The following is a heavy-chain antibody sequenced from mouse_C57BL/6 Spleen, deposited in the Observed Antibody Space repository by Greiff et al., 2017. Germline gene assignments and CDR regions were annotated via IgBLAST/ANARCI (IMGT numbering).Heavy chain of an antibody. J-gene: IGHJ1*03. Sequence: QVQLQQPGTELVKPGASVKLSCKASGYTFTSYWMHWVKQRPGQGLEWIGNINPSNGGTNYNEKFKSKATLTVDKSSSTAYMQLSSLTSEDSAVYYCAKPSVLLRYWYFDVWGTGTTVTVSS. V-gene: IGHV1-53*01. CDR1: GYTFTSYW. D-gene: IGHD1-1*01. CDR3: AKPSVLLRYWYFDV. CDR2: INPSNGGT.